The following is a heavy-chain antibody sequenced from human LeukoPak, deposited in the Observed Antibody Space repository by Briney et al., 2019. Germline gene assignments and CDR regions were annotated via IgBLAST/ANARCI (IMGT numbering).Heavy chain of an antibody. V-gene: IGHV4-31*03. CDR2: VHYSGST. D-gene: IGHD3-22*01. CDR3: ARYDSGGYYYI. J-gene: IGHJ4*02. CDR1: GGSIISGGHY. Sequence: PSQTLSLTCTVSGGSIISGGHYWSWLRQHPEKGLEWIGFVHYSGSTYYNPSLKSRVTVSVDTSKSQFSLKLISVTAADTAVYYCARYDSGGYYYIWGQGIQVTVSS.